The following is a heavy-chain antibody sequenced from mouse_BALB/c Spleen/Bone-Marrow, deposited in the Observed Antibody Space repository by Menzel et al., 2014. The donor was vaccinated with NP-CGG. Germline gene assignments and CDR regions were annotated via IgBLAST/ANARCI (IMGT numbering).Heavy chain of an antibody. V-gene: IGHV3-2*02. CDR2: ISYSGIT. CDR3: ARRYYAMDY. CDR1: GYSITSDYA. J-gene: IGHJ4*01. Sequence: DVKLQESGPGLVKPSQSLSLPCTVTGYSITSDYAWNWIRQFPGNKLEWMGYISYSGITSYNPSLKSRISITRDTSKNQFFLQLNSVTTEDTATYYCARRYYAMDYWGQGTSVTVSS.